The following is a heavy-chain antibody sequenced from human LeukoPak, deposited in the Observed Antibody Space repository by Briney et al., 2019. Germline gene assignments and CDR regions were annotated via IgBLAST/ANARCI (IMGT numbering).Heavy chain of an antibody. CDR2: IKQDGSEK. J-gene: IGHJ3*02. D-gene: IGHD7-27*01. CDR1: GFTFSNYW. Sequence: GGSLRLSCAASGFTFSNYWMSWVRQAPGKGLEWVANIKQDGSEKYYVDSVKGRFTISRDNAKNSLYLQMNSLRAEYTAVYYCSRVRQNWGGFNAFDIWGQGTMVTVSS. CDR3: SRVRQNWGGFNAFDI. V-gene: IGHV3-7*01.